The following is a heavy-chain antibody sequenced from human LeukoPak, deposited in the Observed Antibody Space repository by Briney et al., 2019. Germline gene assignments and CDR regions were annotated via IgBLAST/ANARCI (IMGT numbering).Heavy chain of an antibody. D-gene: IGHD3-22*01. CDR2: IIPILGIA. CDR1: GGTFSSYA. CDR3: ARVVDDSRSDHFDY. V-gene: IGHV1-69*04. J-gene: IGHJ4*02. Sequence: ASVKVSYKASGGTFSSYAISWVRQAPGQGLEWMGRIIPILGIANYAQKFQGRVTITADKSTSTAYMELSSLRSEDTAVYYCARVVDDSRSDHFDYWGQGTLVTVSS.